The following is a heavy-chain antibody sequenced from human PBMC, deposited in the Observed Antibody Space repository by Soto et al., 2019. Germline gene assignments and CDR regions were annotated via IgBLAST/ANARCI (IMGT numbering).Heavy chain of an antibody. Sequence: GASVKVSCKASGYTFTSYYMHWVRQAPGQGLEWMGIINPSGGSTSYAQKFQGRVTMTRDTSTSTVYMELSSLRSEDTAVYYCARLAGSSFSSSSAPFDYWGQGTPVTVSS. CDR3: ARLAGSSFSSSSAPFDY. J-gene: IGHJ4*02. V-gene: IGHV1-46*03. CDR2: INPSGGST. D-gene: IGHD6-6*01. CDR1: GYTFTSYY.